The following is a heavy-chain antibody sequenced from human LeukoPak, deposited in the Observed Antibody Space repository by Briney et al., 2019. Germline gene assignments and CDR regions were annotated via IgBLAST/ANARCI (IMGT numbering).Heavy chain of an antibody. D-gene: IGHD6-13*01. CDR1: GFTFSNYA. Sequence: PGGSLRLSCAGTGFTFSNYAMHWVRQAPDKGLQWVAVIWYDGSKKYYADSVEGRLTISRDNSGNTVYLQMNSLRVEDTALYYCARGIAAAGNPNWFDPWGQGTLVTVSS. CDR3: ARGIAAAGNPNWFDP. J-gene: IGHJ5*02. CDR2: IWYDGSKK. V-gene: IGHV3-33*01.